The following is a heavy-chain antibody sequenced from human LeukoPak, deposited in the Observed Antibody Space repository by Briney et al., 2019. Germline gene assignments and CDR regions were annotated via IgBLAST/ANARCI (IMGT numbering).Heavy chain of an antibody. Sequence: ASVKVSCKASGYTFTDYYIHWLRQAPGQGLESMGWINRNSGCTKSPQKFQGRVTMTRDTSISTVYMELSSLRSDDTAVYYCAGTCPRDGYNGPCYWGQGTLVTVSS. CDR2: INRNSGCT. D-gene: IGHD5-24*01. CDR1: GYTFTDYY. CDR3: AGTCPRDGYNGPCY. J-gene: IGHJ4*02. V-gene: IGHV1-2*02.